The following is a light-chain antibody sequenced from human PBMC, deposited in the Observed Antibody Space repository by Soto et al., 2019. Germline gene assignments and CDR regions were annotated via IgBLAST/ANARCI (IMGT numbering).Light chain of an antibody. CDR2: AVS. Sequence: IPMTQSPSSVSASVGDGFSITCLASQFISGWLAWYQQKPGKAPKLLIYAVSSLQNGVPSRCSGSGSETDFTLTISSLQPEDFATYYCQQTTSFPLTFGQGTRLEIK. CDR3: QQTTSFPLT. J-gene: IGKJ5*01. V-gene: IGKV1-12*01. CDR1: QFISGW.